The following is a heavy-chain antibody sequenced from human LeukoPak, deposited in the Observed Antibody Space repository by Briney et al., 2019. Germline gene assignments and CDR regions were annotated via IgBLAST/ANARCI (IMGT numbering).Heavy chain of an antibody. Sequence: ASVKVSCKASGYTFTSYGISWVRQAPGQGLEWMGWISAYNGNTNYAQKLQGRVTMTTDTSTGTAYMELRSLRSDDTAVYYCARDRRSLLSGGSRYSSWGQGTMVTVSS. J-gene: IGHJ3*01. CDR3: ARDRRSLLSGGSRYSS. D-gene: IGHD2-15*01. CDR2: ISAYNGNT. V-gene: IGHV1-18*01. CDR1: GYTFTSYG.